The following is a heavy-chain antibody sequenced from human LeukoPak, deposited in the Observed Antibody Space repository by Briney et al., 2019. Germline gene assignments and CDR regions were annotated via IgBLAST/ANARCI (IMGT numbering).Heavy chain of an antibody. CDR1: GFTFSSYW. CDR3: AELGITMIGGV. CDR2: IKQDGSEK. V-gene: IGHV3-7*01. J-gene: IGHJ6*04. D-gene: IGHD3-10*02. Sequence: GGSLRLSCAASGFTFSSYWMSWVRQAPEKGLEWVANIKQDGSEKYSVGSVKGRFIISRDNAKNSLYLQMNSLRAEDTAVYYCAELGITMIGGVWGKGTTVTISS.